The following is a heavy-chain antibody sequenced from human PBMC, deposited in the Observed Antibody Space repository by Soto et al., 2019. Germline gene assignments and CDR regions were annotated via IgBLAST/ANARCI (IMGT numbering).Heavy chain of an antibody. CDR1: GGSISSGGYS. CDR2: IYHSGST. D-gene: IGHD4-17*01. Sequence: SETLSLTCTVSGGSISSGGYSWSWIRQPPGKGLEWIGYIYHSGSTYYNPSLKSRVTISVDTSKNQFSLKLSSVTAADTAVYYCARRYGPGFDYWGQGTLVTVSS. CDR3: ARRYGPGFDY. J-gene: IGHJ4*02. V-gene: IGHV4-30-2*01.